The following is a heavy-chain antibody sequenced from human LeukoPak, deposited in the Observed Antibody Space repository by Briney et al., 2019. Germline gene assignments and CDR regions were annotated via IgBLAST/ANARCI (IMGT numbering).Heavy chain of an antibody. V-gene: IGHV4-59*11. Sequence: SETLSLTCTVSGGSITSHYWSWIRQPPGKGLEWIGHVYYSGSTDYNPSLKSRVTISGDTSKNLFSLKLSPVTAADTAVYYCASTVVGTSEYYFDYWGQGALVTVSS. CDR2: VYYSGST. D-gene: IGHD6-19*01. J-gene: IGHJ4*02. CDR1: GGSITSHY. CDR3: ASTVVGTSEYYFDY.